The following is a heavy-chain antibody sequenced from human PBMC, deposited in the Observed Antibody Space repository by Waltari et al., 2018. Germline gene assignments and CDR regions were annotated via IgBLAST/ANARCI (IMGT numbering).Heavy chain of an antibody. CDR2: ISSSSSYI. D-gene: IGHD6-6*01. J-gene: IGHJ4*02. CDR3: ARDKWGSIAAPFDY. Sequence: EVQLVESGGGLVKPGGSLRLSCAASGFTFSSYSMTWVSQAPGKGLEWVSSISSSSSYIYYADSVKGRFTISRDNAKNSLYLQMNSLRAEDTAVYYCARDKWGSIAAPFDYWGQGTLVTVSS. CDR1: GFTFSSYS. V-gene: IGHV3-21*01.